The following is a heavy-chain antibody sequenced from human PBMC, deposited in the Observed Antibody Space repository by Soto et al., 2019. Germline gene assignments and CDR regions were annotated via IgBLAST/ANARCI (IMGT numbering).Heavy chain of an antibody. J-gene: IGHJ4*02. CDR2: INPNSGGT. CDR1: GYTFTGYY. D-gene: IGHD1-26*01. Sequence: GASVKVSCKAAGYTFTGYYMHWVRQAPGQGLEWMGWINPNSGGTNYAQKFQGRVTMTRGTSISTAYMELSRLRSDDTAVYYCARVVGATRIDYWGQGTLVPVSS. V-gene: IGHV1-2*02. CDR3: ARVVGATRIDY.